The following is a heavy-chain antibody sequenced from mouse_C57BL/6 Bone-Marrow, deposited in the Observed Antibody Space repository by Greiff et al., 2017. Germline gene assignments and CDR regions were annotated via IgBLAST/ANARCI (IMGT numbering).Heavy chain of an antibody. CDR1: GYTFTSYG. V-gene: IGHV1-81*01. J-gene: IGHJ2*01. Sequence: LVESGAELARPGASVKLSCKASGYTFTSYGISWVKQRTGQGLEWIGEIYPRSGNTYYNEKFKGKATLTADKSSSTAYMELRSLTSEDSAVYFCARHYSNPFDYWGQGTTLTVSS. D-gene: IGHD2-5*01. CDR2: IYPRSGNT. CDR3: ARHYSNPFDY.